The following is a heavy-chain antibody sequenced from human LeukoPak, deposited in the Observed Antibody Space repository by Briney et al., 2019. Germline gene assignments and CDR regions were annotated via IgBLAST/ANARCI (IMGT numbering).Heavy chain of an antibody. CDR2: IRYAGNNK. CDR3: ARQGSAYYFDF. D-gene: IGHD2-15*01. CDR1: GFTFSSHG. J-gene: IGHJ4*02. V-gene: IGHV3-30*02. Sequence: GGSLRLSCAASGFTFSSHGMHWVRQAPGKGLEWVAFIRYAGNNKYYADSVKGRFTISRDNSKNTLYLQMNSLRAEDTAVYYCARQGSAYYFDFWGQGLLVTVSS.